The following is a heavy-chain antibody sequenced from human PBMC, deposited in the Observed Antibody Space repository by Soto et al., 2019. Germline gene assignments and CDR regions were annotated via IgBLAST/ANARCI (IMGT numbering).Heavy chain of an antibody. CDR1: GFIFSNFA. CDR3: VTAVRTRLDN. CDR2: IRQSVDRS. J-gene: IGHJ4*02. Sequence: GGSLRLSCAASGFIFSNFAMYWVRRAPGKGLEWVSSIRQSVDRSSYADSAKGRFTISRDNSKNTLYLQMNGLRFDDTAVYYCVTAVRTRLDNWGPGTLVTVSS. D-gene: IGHD3-10*01. V-gene: IGHV3-23*01.